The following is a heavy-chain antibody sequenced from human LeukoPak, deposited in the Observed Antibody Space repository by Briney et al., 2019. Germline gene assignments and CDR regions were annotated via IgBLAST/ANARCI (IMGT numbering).Heavy chain of an antibody. CDR2: ISASETSI. J-gene: IGHJ4*02. D-gene: IGHD6-19*01. CDR3: VRDNLENQWLERSY. CDR1: GFTFSLYN. V-gene: IGHV3-48*03. Sequence: PGGSLRLSCAASGFTFSLYNMNWVRQAPGKGLEWVSHISASETSIKYADSVRGRFTISRDNVKNSVYLQMNSLRAEDTAIYYCVRDNLENQWLERSYWGQGTLVTVSS.